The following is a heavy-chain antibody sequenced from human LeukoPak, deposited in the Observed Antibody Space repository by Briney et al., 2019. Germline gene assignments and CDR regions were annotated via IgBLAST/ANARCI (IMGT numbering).Heavy chain of an antibody. Sequence: SETLSLTCTVSGGSISSYYWSWIRQPPGKGLEWIRYIYYSGSTNYNPSLKSRVTISVDTSKSQFSLKLSSVTAADTPVYYCARGKSVAGTDFDYWGQGTLVTVSS. CDR1: GGSISSYY. CDR2: IYYSGST. CDR3: ARGKSVAGTDFDY. J-gene: IGHJ4*02. V-gene: IGHV4-59*08. D-gene: IGHD6-19*01.